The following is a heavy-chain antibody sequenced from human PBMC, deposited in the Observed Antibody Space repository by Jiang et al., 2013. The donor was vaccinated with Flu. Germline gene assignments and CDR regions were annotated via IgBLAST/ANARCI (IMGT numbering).Heavy chain of an antibody. J-gene: IGHJ3*02. Sequence: KPSETLSLTCTVSGGSISSYYWSWIRQPPGKGLEWIGYIYYSGSTNYNPSLKSRVTISVDTSKNQFSLKLSSVTAADTAVYYCARLNGDYVDAFDIWGQGTMVTVSS. CDR1: GGSISSYY. V-gene: IGHV4-59*08. CDR3: ARLNGDYVDAFDI. CDR2: IYYSGST. D-gene: IGHD4-17*01.